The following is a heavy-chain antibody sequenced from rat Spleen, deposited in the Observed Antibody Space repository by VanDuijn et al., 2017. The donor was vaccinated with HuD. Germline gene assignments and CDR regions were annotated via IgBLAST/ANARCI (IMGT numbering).Heavy chain of an antibody. V-gene: IGHV5-22*01. CDR1: GFTFSDYY. J-gene: IGHJ1*01. D-gene: IGHD1-4*01. CDR2: ISSEGSST. CDR3: ARSSPQLPGYNSYWYFDF. Sequence: EVQLVESGGGLVQPGRSMKLSCAASGFTFSDYYMAWVRQAPKKGLEWVASISSEGSSTYYGDSVKGRFTITRDNAKSTLYLHMNSLRSEDTATYYCARSSPQLPGYNSYWYFDFWGPGTMVTVSS.